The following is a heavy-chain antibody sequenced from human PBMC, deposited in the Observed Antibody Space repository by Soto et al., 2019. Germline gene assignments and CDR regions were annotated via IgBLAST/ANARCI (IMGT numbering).Heavy chain of an antibody. D-gene: IGHD6-13*01. V-gene: IGHV3-9*01. CDR2: ISWNSGSI. CDR1: GCTFDDYA. CDR3: AKDRIKYSSKSPSFDY. J-gene: IGHJ4*02. Sequence: WLRRAGSASGCTFDDYAMHWVRQAPGKGLEWVSVISWNSGSIGYADSVKGRFTISRDNAKNSLYLQMNSLRAEDTALYYCAKDRIKYSSKSPSFDYWGQGTLVTVYS.